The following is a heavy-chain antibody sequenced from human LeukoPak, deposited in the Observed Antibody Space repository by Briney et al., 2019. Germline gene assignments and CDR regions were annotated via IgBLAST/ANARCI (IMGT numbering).Heavy chain of an antibody. J-gene: IGHJ4*02. CDR1: GYTFTSYG. CDR2: ISAYNGNT. CDR3: ARVPRGSYWSTRFDY. Sequence: GASVKVSCKASGYTFTSYGISWVRQAPGQGLEWMGWISAYNGNTNYAQKLQGRVTMTTDTSTSTAYMELRSLRSDDTAVYYCARVPRGSYWSTRFDYWGQGTLVTVSS. V-gene: IGHV1-18*01. D-gene: IGHD1-26*01.